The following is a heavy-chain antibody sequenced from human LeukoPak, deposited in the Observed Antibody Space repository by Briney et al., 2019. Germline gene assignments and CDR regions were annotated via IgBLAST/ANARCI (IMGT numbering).Heavy chain of an antibody. CDR1: GYTFTGYY. CDR2: IYPKTGGT. Sequence: EASVKVSCKASGYTFTGYYMHWVRQAPGQGLEWMGWIYPKTGGTIYAQKFQTRVTMTRDTSITTAFMELNILKSDDTAVYYCVRDGYSGGAFDIWGQGTMVTVSS. CDR3: VRDGYSGGAFDI. V-gene: IGHV1-2*02. D-gene: IGHD5-12*01. J-gene: IGHJ3*02.